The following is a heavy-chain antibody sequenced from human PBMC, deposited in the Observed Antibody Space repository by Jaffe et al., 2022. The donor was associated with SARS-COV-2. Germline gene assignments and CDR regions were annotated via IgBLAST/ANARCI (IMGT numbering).Heavy chain of an antibody. D-gene: IGHD6-19*01. CDR1: GYTFSSYG. CDR3: ARFQWLVVADAAFDI. J-gene: IGHJ3*02. Sequence: QVQLVQSGAEVKKPGASVKVSCKASGYTFSSYGISWVRQAPGQGLEWMGWISAYNGNTNYAQKLQGRLTMTTDTSTRTAYMELRSLRSDDTAVYYCARFQWLVVADAAFDIWGQGTLVTVSS. V-gene: IGHV1-18*01. CDR2: ISAYNGNT.